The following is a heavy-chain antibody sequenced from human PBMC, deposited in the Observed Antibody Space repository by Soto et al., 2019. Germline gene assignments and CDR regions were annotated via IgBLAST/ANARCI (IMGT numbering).Heavy chain of an antibody. CDR2: IYYSGSA. CDR1: GGSISSGHYY. CDR3: ASTIFGVVTTNFDY. J-gene: IGHJ4*02. D-gene: IGHD3-3*01. V-gene: IGHV4-30-4*08. Sequence: QVQLQESGPGLVKPSQTLSLTCTVSGGSISSGHYYWSWLRQHPGKGLEWIGYIYYSGSAYYNPSRKSPVTMSIATSKNQFSLKLSSVTAADTAVYFCASTIFGVVTTNFDYWGQGTLVTVSS.